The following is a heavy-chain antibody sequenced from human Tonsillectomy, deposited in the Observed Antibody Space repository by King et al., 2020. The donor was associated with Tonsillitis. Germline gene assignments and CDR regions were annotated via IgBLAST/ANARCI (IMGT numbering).Heavy chain of an antibody. D-gene: IGHD2-15*01. Sequence: VQLVESGGGVVQPGGSLRLSCAASGFTFSLYGMHWVRQAPGKGLEWVAFIRSDGSNKYYADSVKGRFTISRDNSKNTLYLQMNNLRTDDTAVYYCAKDGGEVVVVDAESYYYYYGMDVWGQGTTVTVSS. CDR1: GFTFSLYG. CDR2: IRSDGSNK. J-gene: IGHJ6*02. CDR3: AKDGGEVVVVDAESYYYYYGMDV. V-gene: IGHV3-30*02.